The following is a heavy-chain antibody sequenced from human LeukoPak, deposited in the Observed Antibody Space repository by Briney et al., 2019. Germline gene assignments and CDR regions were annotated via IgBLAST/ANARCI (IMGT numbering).Heavy chain of an antibody. CDR1: GFTFSNYW. V-gene: IGHV3-7*01. Sequence: GGSLRLSCAASGFTFSNYWMNWVRQAPGKGLEWVANIKQDGSEIYYVDSVKGRFTISRDNAKNSLYLQMSSLRAEDTAVYYCARAMDVWGQGTTVTVSS. CDR2: IKQDGSEI. CDR3: ARAMDV. J-gene: IGHJ6*02.